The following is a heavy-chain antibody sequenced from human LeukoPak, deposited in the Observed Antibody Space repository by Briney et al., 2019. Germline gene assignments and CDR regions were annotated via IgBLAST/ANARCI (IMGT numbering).Heavy chain of an antibody. CDR3: GKRELWHGSGEDA. Sequence: GGSLRLSCAASGFTFSSYAMSWVRQAPGKGLEWVSAISGSGGSTYYADSVKGRFSISRDNSKNTLYLQMHSLRAEDTAVYYCGKRELWHGSGEDAWGQGTTVTVSS. J-gene: IGHJ6*02. V-gene: IGHV3-23*01. CDR1: GFTFSSYA. CDR2: ISGSGGST. D-gene: IGHD3-10*01.